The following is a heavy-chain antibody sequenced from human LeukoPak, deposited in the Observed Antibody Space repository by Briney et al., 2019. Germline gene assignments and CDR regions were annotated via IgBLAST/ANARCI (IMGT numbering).Heavy chain of an antibody. J-gene: IGHJ4*02. CDR1: GFTVGDYA. CDR2: IRSKAYGGTT. CDR3: TYSSYYGSGSYEDY. V-gene: IGHV3-49*04. D-gene: IGHD3-10*01. Sequence: GGSLRLSCTASGFTVGDYAMSWVRQAPGKGLEWVGFIRSKAYGGTTEYAASVKGRFTISRDDSKSIAYLQMNSLKTEDTAVYYCTYSSYYGSGSYEDYWGQGTLVTVSS.